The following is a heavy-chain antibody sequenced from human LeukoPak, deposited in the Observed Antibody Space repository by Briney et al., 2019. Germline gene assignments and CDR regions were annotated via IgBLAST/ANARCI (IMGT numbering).Heavy chain of an antibody. CDR2: IYYSGTT. J-gene: IGHJ4*02. CDR3: TRAYWIGFHFDS. V-gene: IGHV4-30-4*01. D-gene: IGHD3-3*01. CDR1: GGSMNSGDDC. Sequence: SETLSLTCSVSGGSMNSGDDCWSWVRQPPGKGLEYIGYIYYSGTTYYNPSLKSRITMSVDMSANQFSLRLTSVSAADTAVYYCTRAYWIGFHFDSWGQGILVSVSS.